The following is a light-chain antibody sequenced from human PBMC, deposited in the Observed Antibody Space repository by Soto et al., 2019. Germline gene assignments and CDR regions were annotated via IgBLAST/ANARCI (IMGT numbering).Light chain of an antibody. Sequence: EIVLTQSPDTLSLSPGERATLSWRASQSVNSNYLAWYQQKPGQAPRLLIFGASSRATGIPDRFSGSGSGRDFTLTISRLEPEDFAVYFCQQYGRSPLMYTFGQGTKLEIK. CDR1: QSVNSNY. J-gene: IGKJ2*01. CDR2: GAS. V-gene: IGKV3-20*01. CDR3: QQYGRSPLMYT.